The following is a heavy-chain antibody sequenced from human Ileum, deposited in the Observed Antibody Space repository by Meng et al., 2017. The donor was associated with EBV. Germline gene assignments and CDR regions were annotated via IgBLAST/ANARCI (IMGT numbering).Heavy chain of an antibody. V-gene: IGHV4-34*02. CDR1: GGFFSGYY. CDR3: AREARSSGYHPGIGP. J-gene: IGHJ5*02. Sequence: VQLQPWGAGLLKPSETLSLTCAVYGGFFSGYYWSWIRQSPGKGLEWIGEINHSGSTNYNPSLKSRVTISVDTSKNQFSLKLTSVTAADTAVYYCAREARSSGYHPGIGPWGQGTLVTVSS. D-gene: IGHD3-22*01. CDR2: INHSGST.